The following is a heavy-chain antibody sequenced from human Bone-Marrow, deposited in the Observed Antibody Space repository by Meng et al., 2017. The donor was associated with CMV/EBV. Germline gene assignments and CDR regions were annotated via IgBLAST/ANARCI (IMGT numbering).Heavy chain of an antibody. CDR2: INPISGGT. CDR1: GYTFTGYY. Sequence: ASVKVSCKASGYTFTGYYMHWVRQAPGQGLEWMGWINPISGGTNYEQKFQGRVTMTRDTSISTAYMELSRLRSDDTAVYYCAREVLIQLRWLGYWGQGTLVTVSS. D-gene: IGHD4-23*01. V-gene: IGHV1-2*02. J-gene: IGHJ4*02. CDR3: AREVLIQLRWLGY.